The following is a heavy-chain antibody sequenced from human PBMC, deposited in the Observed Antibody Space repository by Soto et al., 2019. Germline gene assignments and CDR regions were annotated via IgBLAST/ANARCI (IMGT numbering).Heavy chain of an antibody. J-gene: IGHJ4*02. CDR3: AKDRSRGSGSYYFDY. CDR1: GFTFSSYA. Sequence: GGSRRLSCAASGFTFSSYAMSWVRQAPGKGLEWVSAISGSGGSTYYADSVKGRFTISRDNSKNTLYLQMNSLRAEDTAVYYCAKDRSRGSGSYYFDYWGQGTLVTVSS. V-gene: IGHV3-23*01. D-gene: IGHD1-26*01. CDR2: ISGSGGST.